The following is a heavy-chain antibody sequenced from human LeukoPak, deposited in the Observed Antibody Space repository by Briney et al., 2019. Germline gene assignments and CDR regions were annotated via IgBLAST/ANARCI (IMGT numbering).Heavy chain of an antibody. D-gene: IGHD3-16*01. J-gene: IGHJ4*02. V-gene: IGHV3-64D*06. Sequence: PGGSLRLSCAVSGFTFSGFGIHWVRQAPGKGLEYVSAISSNGGSTYYADSVKGRFTISRDNSKNTLYLQMSSLRAEDTAVYYCVKDSGYTFGGAQVYWGQGTLVTVSS. CDR3: VKDSGYTFGGAQVY. CDR2: ISSNGGST. CDR1: GFTFSGFG.